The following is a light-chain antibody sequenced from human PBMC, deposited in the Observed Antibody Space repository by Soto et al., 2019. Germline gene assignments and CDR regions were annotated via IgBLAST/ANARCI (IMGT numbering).Light chain of an antibody. Sequence: DIQLTQSPTSLSASVKDRVTITCQASQGISNYLNWYQQKPGKAPKLLIYGASNLETGVPSRFSGSGSGTDFTFTISSLQPEDIATYYCQQYENLPLTFGGGTKVDIK. J-gene: IGKJ4*01. CDR1: QGISNY. CDR3: QQYENLPLT. CDR2: GAS. V-gene: IGKV1-33*01.